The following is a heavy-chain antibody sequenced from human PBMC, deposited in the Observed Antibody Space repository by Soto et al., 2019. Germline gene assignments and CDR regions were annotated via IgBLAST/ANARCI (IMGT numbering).Heavy chain of an antibody. CDR2: ISWNSGSI. J-gene: IGHJ4*02. CDR1: GVTFDEYA. CDR3: AKGYIAVVPAAMDY. V-gene: IGHV3-9*01. Sequence: PGRSLSLPYAASGVTFDEYAMHWVRQPPGKGLEWVSGISWNSGSIGYADSVKGRFTISRDNAKNSLYLQMNSLRAEDTALYYCAKGYIAVVPAAMDYWGQGTLVTVSS. D-gene: IGHD2-2*01.